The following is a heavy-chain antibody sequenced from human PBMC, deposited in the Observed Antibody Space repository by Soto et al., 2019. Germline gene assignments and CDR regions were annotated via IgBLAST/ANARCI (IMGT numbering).Heavy chain of an antibody. Sequence: SVKVSCKASGGTFSSYAISWVRQAPGQGLEWMGGIIPIFGTANYAQKFQGRVTITADKSTSTAYMELSSLRSEDTAVYYCARGPGPAMVRGVIFDYWGQGTLVTVSS. CDR3: ARGPGPAMVRGVIFDY. CDR1: GGTFSSYA. V-gene: IGHV1-69*06. D-gene: IGHD3-10*01. J-gene: IGHJ4*02. CDR2: IIPIFGTA.